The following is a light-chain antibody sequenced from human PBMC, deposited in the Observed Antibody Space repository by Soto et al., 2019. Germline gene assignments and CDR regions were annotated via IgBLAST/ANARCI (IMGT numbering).Light chain of an antibody. CDR2: GAS. J-gene: IGKJ2*01. CDR3: QQYNNWPLYT. CDR1: QSVSSN. V-gene: IGKV3D-15*01. Sequence: EVAMTQSPATLSVSPGERATLSCRASQSVSSNVAWYQQNPGQAPRLLIFGASTRATGIPARFSGSGSGIEFTLTISSLQSEDFAVYYCQQYNNWPLYTFGQGTKLEIK.